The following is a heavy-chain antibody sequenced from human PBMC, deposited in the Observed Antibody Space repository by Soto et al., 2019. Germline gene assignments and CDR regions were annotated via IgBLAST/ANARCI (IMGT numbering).Heavy chain of an antibody. Sequence: QVQLQQWGAGLLKPSETLSLTCAVYGASFSGYYWSWIRQPPGKGLEWIGEMFHGGSTNYSPSLKSRVIISVDTSKNQFSLELSSVTAADTAVYYCARPHYQSNTFYFYFDYWSQGTLVTVSS. CDR2: MFHGGST. V-gene: IGHV4-34*12. CDR1: GASFSGYY. CDR3: ARPHYQSNTFYFYFDY. D-gene: IGHD3-22*01. J-gene: IGHJ4*02.